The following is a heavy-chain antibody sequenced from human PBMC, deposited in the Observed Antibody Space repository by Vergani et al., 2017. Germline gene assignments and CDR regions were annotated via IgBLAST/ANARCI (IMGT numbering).Heavy chain of an antibody. J-gene: IGHJ5*02. D-gene: IGHD2-2*02. CDR3: AREGIVVVPAAIAYARGGFDP. CDR2: INHSGST. Sequence: QVQLQQWGAGLLKPSETLSLTCAVYGGSFSGYYWSWIRQPPGKGLEWIGEINHSGSTNYNPSLKSRVTISVDTSKNQFSLKLSSMTAADTAVYYCAREGIVVVPAAIAYARGGFDPWGQGTLVTVSS. V-gene: IGHV4-34*01. CDR1: GGSFSGYY.